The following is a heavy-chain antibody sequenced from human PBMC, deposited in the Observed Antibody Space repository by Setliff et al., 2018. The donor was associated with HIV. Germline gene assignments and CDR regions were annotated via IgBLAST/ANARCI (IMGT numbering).Heavy chain of an antibody. CDR2: MYYSGTT. CDR1: GDPISSGSYY. Sequence: KPSETLSLTCTVSGDPISSGSYYWGWIRQPPGKGLEWIGSMYYSGTTYYNPSLKSRVTMSVDTSKTQFSLKLNSVTAADTAVYYCGRAPDYWGQGTLVTVSS. V-gene: IGHV4-39*01. J-gene: IGHJ4*02. CDR3: GRAPDY.